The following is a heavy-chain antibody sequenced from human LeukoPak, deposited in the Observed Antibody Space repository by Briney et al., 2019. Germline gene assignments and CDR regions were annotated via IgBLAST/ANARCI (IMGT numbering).Heavy chain of an antibody. D-gene: IGHD5-12*01. CDR2: ISSGGDIT. CDR1: GFIFGNYG. J-gene: IGHJ4*02. V-gene: IGHV3-23*01. CDR3: AKEYSGYDFDY. Sequence: GGSLRLSCAPSGFIFGNYGMIWVRQAPGKGLEWVSIISSGGDITHYADSVKGRFTLSRDNSKNTLDLQMNGLRAEDTALYYCAKEYSGYDFDYWGQGTLVTVSS.